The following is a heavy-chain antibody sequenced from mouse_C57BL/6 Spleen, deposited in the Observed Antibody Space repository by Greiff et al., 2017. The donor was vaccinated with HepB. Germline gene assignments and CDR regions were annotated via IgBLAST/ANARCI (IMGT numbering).Heavy chain of an antibody. D-gene: IGHD4-1*01. CDR1: GFTFTDYY. V-gene: IGHV7-3*01. J-gene: IGHJ4*01. Sequence: EVKVVESGGGLVQPGGSLSLSCAASGFTFTDYYMSWVRQPPGKALEWLGFIRNKANGYTTEYSASVKGRFTISRDNSQSILYLQMNALRAEDSATYYCASNNWYYYAMDYWGQGTSVTVSS. CDR2: IRNKANGYTT. CDR3: ASNNWYYYAMDY.